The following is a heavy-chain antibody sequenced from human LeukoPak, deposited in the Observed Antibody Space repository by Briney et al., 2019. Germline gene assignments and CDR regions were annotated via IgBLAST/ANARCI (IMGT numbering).Heavy chain of an antibody. CDR3: ARGDISSSWYTVIYYYYGMDV. Sequence: GASVKVSCKASGYTFTGYYMHWVRQAPGQGLEWMGWINPNSGGANYAQKFQGWVTMTRDTSISTAYMELSRLRSDDTAVYYCARGDISSSWYTVIYYYYGMDVWGQGTTVTVSS. D-gene: IGHD6-13*01. J-gene: IGHJ6*02. CDR1: GYTFTGYY. CDR2: INPNSGGA. V-gene: IGHV1-2*04.